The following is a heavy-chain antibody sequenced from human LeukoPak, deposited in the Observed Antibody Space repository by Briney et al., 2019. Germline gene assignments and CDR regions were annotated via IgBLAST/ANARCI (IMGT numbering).Heavy chain of an antibody. Sequence: GGSLRLSCAASGFTFSSYAMGWVRQAPGKGLEWVSGISGSGGSTYYADSVEGRSTISRDNSKNTLYLQLNSLRPEDTALYYCAKHFCTGLDCSLFDFWGQGTLVTVSS. J-gene: IGHJ4*02. D-gene: IGHD3/OR15-3a*01. CDR3: AKHFCTGLDCSLFDF. CDR1: GFTFSSYA. CDR2: ISGSGGST. V-gene: IGHV3-23*01.